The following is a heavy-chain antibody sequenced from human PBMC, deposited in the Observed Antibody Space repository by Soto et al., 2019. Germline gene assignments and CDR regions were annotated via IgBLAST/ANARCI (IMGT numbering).Heavy chain of an antibody. V-gene: IGHV6-1*01. D-gene: IGHD5-12*01. CDR3: ARETPLDIVATGGNYFDY. CDR2: TYYRSKWYN. CDR1: GDSVSSNSAA. J-gene: IGHJ4*02. Sequence: SQTLSLTCAISGDSVSSNSAAWNWIRQSPSRGLEWLGRTYYRSKWYNDYAVSVKSRITINPDTSKNQFSLQLNSVTPEDTAVYYCARETPLDIVATGGNYFDYWGQGTLVTVSS.